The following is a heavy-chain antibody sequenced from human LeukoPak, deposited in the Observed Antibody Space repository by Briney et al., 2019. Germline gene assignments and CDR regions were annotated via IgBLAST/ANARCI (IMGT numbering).Heavy chain of an antibody. CDR1: GYTFTSNY. J-gene: IGHJ5*02. CDR2: ISPSGGST. V-gene: IGHV1-46*01. CDR3: ARDNSVRDAAWWFNP. D-gene: IGHD5-24*01. Sequence: ASVKVSCKAFGYTFTSNYMHWVRQAPGQGPEWMGVISPSGGSTTYAQKFQGRVTLTRDMSTSTDYLELSSLRSEDTAVYYCARDNSVRDAAWWFNPWGQGTLVTVSS.